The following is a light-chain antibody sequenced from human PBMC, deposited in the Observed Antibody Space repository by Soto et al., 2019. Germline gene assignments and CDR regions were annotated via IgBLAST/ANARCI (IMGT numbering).Light chain of an antibody. J-gene: IGKJ1*01. CDR2: KIS. CDR1: QSLVHTDGNTY. V-gene: IGKV2-24*01. CDR3: METAHFPQA. Sequence: VLTQTPLSLPVTLGQPASISCKSSQSLVHTDGNTYLGWLQQRPGQAPRLLIYKISDRFSGIPDRFSGSGAGTDFTLKISRVEAEDVGVYYCMETAHFPQAFGQVTKVEIK.